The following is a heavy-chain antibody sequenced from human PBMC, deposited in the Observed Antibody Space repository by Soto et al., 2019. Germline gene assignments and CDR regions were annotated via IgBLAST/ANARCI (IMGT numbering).Heavy chain of an antibody. Sequence: PSXTLSLTCAVYGGSLSGYYWSWIRQPPGKGLEWIGYIYYSGSTNYNPSLKSRVTISVDTSKNQFSLKLSSVTAAGTAVYYCARSDGRYWGQGTLVTVSS. J-gene: IGHJ4*02. CDR1: GGSLSGYY. V-gene: IGHV4-59*01. CDR3: ARSDGRY. CDR2: IYYSGST.